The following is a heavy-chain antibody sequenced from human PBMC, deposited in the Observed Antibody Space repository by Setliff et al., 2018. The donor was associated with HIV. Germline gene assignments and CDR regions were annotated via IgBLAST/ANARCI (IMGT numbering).Heavy chain of an antibody. J-gene: IGHJ4*02. Sequence: SETLSLTCVVSGYSISSGYNWVWIRQSPEKGLEWIGNIYHVGTTNYNPSLKSRVTISVDTSKNQLSLSLTSVTAADTAVYYCARVRLTMIMMVDYFDQWGQGTLVTVSS. CDR1: GYSISSGYN. CDR3: ARVRLTMIMMVDYFDQ. D-gene: IGHD3-22*01. CDR2: IYHVGTT. V-gene: IGHV4-38-2*01.